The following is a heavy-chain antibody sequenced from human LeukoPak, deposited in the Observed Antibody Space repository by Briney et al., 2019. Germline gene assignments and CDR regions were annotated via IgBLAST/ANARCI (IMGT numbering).Heavy chain of an antibody. CDR2: INHSGST. Sequence: PSETLSLTCAVYGGSFSGYYWSWIRQPPGKGLEWIGEINHSGSTNYNPSLKSRVTISVDTSKNPFSLKLSSVTAADTAVYYCARPRLTGVAFDIWGQGTMVTVSS. D-gene: IGHD7-27*01. J-gene: IGHJ3*02. CDR1: GGSFSGYY. V-gene: IGHV4-34*01. CDR3: ARPRLTGVAFDI.